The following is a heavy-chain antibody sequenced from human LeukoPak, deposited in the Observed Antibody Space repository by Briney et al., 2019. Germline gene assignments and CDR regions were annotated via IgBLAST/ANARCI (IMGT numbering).Heavy chain of an antibody. CDR2: ISGSGGST. V-gene: IGHV3-23*01. CDR1: GFTFSSYA. Sequence: GGSLRLSCAASGFTFSSYAMSWVRQAPGKGLEWVSAISGSGGSTYYADSVKGRFTVSRDNSKNTLYLQMNSLRAEDTAVYYCARENYYYYYGMDVWGQGTTVTVSS. J-gene: IGHJ6*02. CDR3: ARENYYYYYGMDV.